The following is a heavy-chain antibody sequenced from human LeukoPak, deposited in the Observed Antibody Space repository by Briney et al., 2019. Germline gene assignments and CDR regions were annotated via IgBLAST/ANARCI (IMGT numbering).Heavy chain of an antibody. V-gene: IGHV3-23*01. CDR2: ISGGST. CDR3: AKGVDYGDYYYYGMDV. CDR1: GFTFNSYA. Sequence: GGSLRLSCAASGFTFNSYAMSWVRQAPGTGLEWISTISGGSTYYADSVKGRFTISRDNSKNTLYLQMNSLRAEDTAVYYCAKGVDYGDYYYYGMDVWGQGTTVTVSS. J-gene: IGHJ6*02. D-gene: IGHD4-17*01.